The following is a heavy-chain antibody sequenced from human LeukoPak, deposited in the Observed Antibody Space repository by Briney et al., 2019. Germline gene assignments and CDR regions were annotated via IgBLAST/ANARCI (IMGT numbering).Heavy chain of an antibody. CDR1: GFTFSSHW. V-gene: IGHV3-7*03. CDR3: AGDPAGGTYDL. Sequence: GGSLRLSCAASGFTFSSHWMNWVRRAPGKGLEWVAIINQDGGRIGYGESVKGRLTISRDNAQNSLYLQMNSLRAEDTAVYYCAGDPAGGTYDLWGKGTMVTVSS. CDR2: INQDGGRI. J-gene: IGHJ3*01.